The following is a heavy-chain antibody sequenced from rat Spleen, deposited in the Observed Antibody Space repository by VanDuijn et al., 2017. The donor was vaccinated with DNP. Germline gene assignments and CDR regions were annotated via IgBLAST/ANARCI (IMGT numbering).Heavy chain of an antibody. D-gene: IGHD5-1*01. CDR2: MWYDGDT. Sequence: QVQLKESGPGLVQPSETLSLTCTVSGFSVTSYSVSWIRQPSGRGPEWMGRMWYDGDTAYNSALKSRLSISRDTSKNQVFLKMNSLQTEDTAMYFCAQLGTRDYWGQGVMVTVSS. V-gene: IGHV2-34*01. CDR1: GFSVTSYS. J-gene: IGHJ2*01. CDR3: AQLGTRDY.